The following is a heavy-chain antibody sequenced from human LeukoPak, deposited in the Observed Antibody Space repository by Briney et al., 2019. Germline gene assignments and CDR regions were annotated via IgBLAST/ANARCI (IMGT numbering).Heavy chain of an antibody. D-gene: IGHD2-2*01. V-gene: IGHV1-2*04. CDR2: INPNSGGT. Sequence: ASVKVSCKASGYTFTGYYMHWVRQAPGQGLEWMGWINPNSGGTNYAQKFQGWVTMTRATSISTAYMELSRLRSDDTAVYYCARGVLPAAMRGVGDAFDIWGQGTMVTVSS. J-gene: IGHJ3*02. CDR3: ARGVLPAAMRGVGDAFDI. CDR1: GYTFTGYY.